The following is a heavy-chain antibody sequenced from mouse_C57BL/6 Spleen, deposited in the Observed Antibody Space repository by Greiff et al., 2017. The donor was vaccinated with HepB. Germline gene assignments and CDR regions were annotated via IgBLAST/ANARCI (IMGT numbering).Heavy chain of an antibody. Sequence: QVHVKQSGAELVRPGASVTLSCKASGYTFTDYEMHWVKQTPVHGLEWIGAIDPETGGTAYNQKFKGKAILTADKSSSTAYMELRSLTSEDSAVYYCTRRGYDYDGGAWFAYWGQGTLVTVSA. V-gene: IGHV1-15*01. CDR1: GYTFTDYE. J-gene: IGHJ3*01. CDR3: TRRGYDYDGGAWFAY. D-gene: IGHD2-4*01. CDR2: IDPETGGT.